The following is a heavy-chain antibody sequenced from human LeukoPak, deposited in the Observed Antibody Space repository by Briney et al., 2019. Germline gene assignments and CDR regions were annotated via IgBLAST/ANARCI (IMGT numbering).Heavy chain of an antibody. CDR1: GFIFSDSA. V-gene: IGHV3-73*01. CDR2: IRGKENSFAT. J-gene: IGHJ4*02. Sequence: GGSLRLSCAASGFIFSDSAIHWARQASGKGLEWVGRIRGKENSFATAYGASVQGRFTISRDESKNTAYLQMNSLKIEDTALYYCTRHELGEPGDYWGQGTLVTVSS. D-gene: IGHD1-26*01. CDR3: TRHELGEPGDY.